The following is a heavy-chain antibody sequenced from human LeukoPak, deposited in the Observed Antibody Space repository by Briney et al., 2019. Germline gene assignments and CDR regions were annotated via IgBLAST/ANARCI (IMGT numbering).Heavy chain of an antibody. Sequence: PGGSLRLSCAASGFTFSSYEMNWVRQAPGKGLEWGSYISSSGSTIFYADSVKGRFTIFRDNAKNSMYLQMNSLRTEDTAVYYCARESVKNHYYGSGSSFLVRVSRYMDVWGKGTTVTISS. CDR3: ARESVKNHYYGSGSSFLVRVSRYMDV. V-gene: IGHV3-48*03. CDR2: ISSSGSTI. J-gene: IGHJ6*03. CDR1: GFTFSSYE. D-gene: IGHD3-10*01.